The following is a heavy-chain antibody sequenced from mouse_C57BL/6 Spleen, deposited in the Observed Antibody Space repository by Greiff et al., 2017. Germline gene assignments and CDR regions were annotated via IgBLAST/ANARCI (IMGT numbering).Heavy chain of an antibody. V-gene: IGHV1-26*01. CDR2: INPNNGGT. CDR1: GYTFTDYY. D-gene: IGHD1-1*01. J-gene: IGHJ2*01. CDR3: ARGSSPLFDY. Sequence: VQLQQSGPELVKPGASVKISCKASGYTFTDYYMNWVKQSHGKSLEWIGDINPNNGGTSYNQKFKGKATLTVDKSSSTAYMELRSLTSEDSAVNYCARGSSPLFDYWGQGTTLTVSS.